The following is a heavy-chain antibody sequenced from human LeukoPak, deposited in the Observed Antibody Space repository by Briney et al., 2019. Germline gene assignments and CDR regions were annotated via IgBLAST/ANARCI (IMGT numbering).Heavy chain of an antibody. J-gene: IGHJ6*03. CDR1: GGTFSSYA. V-gene: IGHV1-69*05. CDR3: ARAAYITMSYYYYMDV. CDR2: IIHICGTT. Sequence: GASVKVSCKASGGTFSSYAISWGRQAPGQGLEWMGGIIHICGTTNYEKKFHGRVTITTDESTSTAYMELSSLRSEDTAVYYCARAAYITMSYYYYMDVWGKGTTVTVSS. D-gene: IGHD3-22*01.